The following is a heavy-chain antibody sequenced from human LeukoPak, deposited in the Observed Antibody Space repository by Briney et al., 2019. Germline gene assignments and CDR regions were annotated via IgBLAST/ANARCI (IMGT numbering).Heavy chain of an antibody. D-gene: IGHD2-21*02. CDR1: GYTFTSYG. V-gene: IGHV1-18*01. CDR2: ISAYNGNT. J-gene: IGHJ3*02. CDR3: ARDFWVVTASDAFDI. Sequence: EASVKVSCKASGYTFTSYGISWVRQAPGQGHEWMGWISAYNGNTNYAQKLQGRVTMTTDTSTSTACMELRSLRSDDTAVYYCARDFWVVTASDAFDIWGQGTMVTVSS.